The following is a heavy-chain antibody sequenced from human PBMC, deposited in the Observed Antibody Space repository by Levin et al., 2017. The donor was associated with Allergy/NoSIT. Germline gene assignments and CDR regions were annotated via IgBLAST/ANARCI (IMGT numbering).Heavy chain of an antibody. J-gene: IGHJ4*02. CDR1: GFTLHGYG. V-gene: IGHV3-33*01. CDR2: LWFDGSKE. Sequence: PGGSLRLSCVASGFTLHGYGMHWVRQAPGKGLEWLAYLWFDGSKEYYAESVKGRFRISRDTSRNTLYLQMSSLRVEDSGTYSCARDAVLNSGSYYTNRHGYFEYWGQGTLVTVSS. CDR3: ARDAVLNSGSYYTNRHGYFEY. D-gene: IGHD3-10*01.